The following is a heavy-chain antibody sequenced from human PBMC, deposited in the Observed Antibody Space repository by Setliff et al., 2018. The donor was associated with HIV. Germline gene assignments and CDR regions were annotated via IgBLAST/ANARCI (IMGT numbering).Heavy chain of an antibody. CDR3: ARIKKVGATTKGIDY. CDR2: ISYDGSNK. Sequence: PGGSLRLSCAASGFTFSSYAMHWVRQAPGKGLEWVAVISYDGSNKYYADSVKGRFTISRDNSKNTLFLQMNSLRVEDTAIYFCARIKKVGATTKGIDYWGQGTLVTVS. J-gene: IGHJ4*02. V-gene: IGHV3-30-3*01. CDR1: GFTFSSYA. D-gene: IGHD1-26*01.